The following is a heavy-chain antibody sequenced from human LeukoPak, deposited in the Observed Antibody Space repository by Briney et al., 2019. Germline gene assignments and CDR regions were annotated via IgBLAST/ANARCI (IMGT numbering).Heavy chain of an antibody. J-gene: IGHJ4*02. CDR1: GGSICCYY. CDR3: ARIYDSSGYYEDY. D-gene: IGHD3-22*01. CDR2: IYYSGST. V-gene: IGHV4-59*01. Sequence: SETLSLTCTVYGGSICCYYWSWIRQPPGMELVWIGSIYYSGSTNYNPSLKSRVTISAGTSKNQFSLKLSSVTAADTAVYYCARIYDSSGYYEDYWGQGTLVTVSS.